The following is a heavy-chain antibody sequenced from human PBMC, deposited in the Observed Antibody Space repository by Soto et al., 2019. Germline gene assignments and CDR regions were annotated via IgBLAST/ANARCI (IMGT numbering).Heavy chain of an antibody. CDR1: GDIFTSYL. V-gene: IGHV5-51*01. CDR2: IYPGDSEI. CDR3: ARQVSLITAAGPHDY. D-gene: IGHD6-13*01. J-gene: IGHJ4*02. Sequence: GESLNVSWKGSGDIFTSYLVVWVRQMPGKGLEWMGIIYPGDSEIRYSPSFQGQVTISADKSISTAYLQWSSLKASDTAMYYCARQVSLITAAGPHDYWGQGTLVTVPS.